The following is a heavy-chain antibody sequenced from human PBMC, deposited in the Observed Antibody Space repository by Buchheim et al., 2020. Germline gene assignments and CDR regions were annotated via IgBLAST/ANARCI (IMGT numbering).Heavy chain of an antibody. Sequence: QVQLVESGGGVVQPGRSLRLSCAASGFTFSSYGMHWVRQAPGKGLEWVAVISYDGSNKYYADSVKGRFTISRDNSKNTLYLQMNSLRAEDTAVYYCAKAVLRDYYGSGSYPYYYYGMDVWGQGTT. J-gene: IGHJ6*02. V-gene: IGHV3-30*18. D-gene: IGHD3-10*01. CDR3: AKAVLRDYYGSGSYPYYYYGMDV. CDR2: ISYDGSNK. CDR1: GFTFSSYG.